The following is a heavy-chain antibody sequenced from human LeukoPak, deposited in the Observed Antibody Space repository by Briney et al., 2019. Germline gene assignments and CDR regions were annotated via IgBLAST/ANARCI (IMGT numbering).Heavy chain of an antibody. D-gene: IGHD3-16*01. CDR1: GFTYSSYD. CDR3: ARSGFSWRGNFDY. Sequence: QSGGSLRLSCAASGFTYSSYDMSWVRQAPGKGLEGVSGISVGCVNTYYADSVKGRFTISRDNSRHTLDLKVNSLRAEDTAVYYCARSGFSWRGNFDYWGQGTLVTVSS. CDR2: ISVGCVNT. V-gene: IGHV3-23*01. J-gene: IGHJ4*02.